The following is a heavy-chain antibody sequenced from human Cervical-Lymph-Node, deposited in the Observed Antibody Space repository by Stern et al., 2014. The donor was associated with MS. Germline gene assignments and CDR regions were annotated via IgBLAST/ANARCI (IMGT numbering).Heavy chain of an antibody. V-gene: IGHV4-34*01. CDR2: INHSGST. D-gene: IGHD6-6*01. J-gene: IGHJ4*02. Sequence: QVQLQQWGAGLLKPSETLSLTCAVYGGSFSGYYWSWIRQPPGKGLEWIGEINHSGSTNYNPSLKSRFTISVDTPKNQFSLKLSSVTAADTAVYYCASSSALRPFDYWGQGTLVTVSS. CDR1: GGSFSGYY. CDR3: ASSSALRPFDY.